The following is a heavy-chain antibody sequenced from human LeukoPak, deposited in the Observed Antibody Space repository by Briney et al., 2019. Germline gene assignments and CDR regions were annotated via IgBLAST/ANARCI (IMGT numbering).Heavy chain of an antibody. CDR2: ISSSSSYI. J-gene: IGHJ6*03. Sequence: GGSLRLSCAASGFTFSSYSMNWVRQAPGKGLEWVSSISSSSSYIYYADSVKGRFTISRDESKNTVYLQMNGLRADDTAVYYCAKDDVAAFATGYMDVWGKGTTVTVSS. V-gene: IGHV3-21*04. CDR3: AKDDVAAFATGYMDV. CDR1: GFTFSSYS. D-gene: IGHD6-6*01.